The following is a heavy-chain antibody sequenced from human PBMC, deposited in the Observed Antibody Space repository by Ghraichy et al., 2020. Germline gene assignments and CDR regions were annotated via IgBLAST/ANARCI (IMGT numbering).Heavy chain of an antibody. Sequence: SLTCTVSGGSISSYYWSWIRQPPGKGLEWIAYIYNSGSTKYNPSLKSRVTISVDTSKNQLSLKLSSVTAADTAVYYCARDPSSAGSSNNWFDPWGQGTLVTVSS. CDR2: IYNSGST. J-gene: IGHJ5*02. CDR3: ARDPSSAGSSNNWFDP. D-gene: IGHD6-13*01. CDR1: GGSISSYY. V-gene: IGHV4-59*01.